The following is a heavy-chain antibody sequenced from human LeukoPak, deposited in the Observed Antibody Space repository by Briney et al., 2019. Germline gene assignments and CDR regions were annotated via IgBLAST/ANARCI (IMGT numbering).Heavy chain of an antibody. CDR3: ARERIIVAASYYFDY. J-gene: IGHJ4*02. V-gene: IGHV4-61*02. Sequence: SETLSLTCTVSGGSISSSNFYWNWIRPPAGKGLEWIGRIYSSGSINYNPSLKSRVTMSVDSSKNQLSLKLSSVTAADTAIYYCARERIIVAASYYFDYWGQGTLVTVSS. CDR2: IYSSGSI. CDR1: GGSISSSNFY. D-gene: IGHD5-12*01.